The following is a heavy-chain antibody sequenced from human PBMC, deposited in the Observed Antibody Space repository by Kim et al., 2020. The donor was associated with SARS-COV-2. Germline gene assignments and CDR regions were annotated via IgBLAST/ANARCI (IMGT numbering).Heavy chain of an antibody. CDR3: ARERSSWYGRGYYYYYYGMDV. CDR2: ISSSGSTI. V-gene: IGHV3-48*03. Sequence: GGSLRLSCAASGFTFSSYEMNWVRQAPGKGLEWVSYISSSGSTIYYADSVKGRFTISRDNAKNSLYLQMNSLRAEDTAVYYCARERSSWYGRGYYYYYYGMDVWGQGTTVTVSS. D-gene: IGHD6-13*01. J-gene: IGHJ6*02. CDR1: GFTFSSYE.